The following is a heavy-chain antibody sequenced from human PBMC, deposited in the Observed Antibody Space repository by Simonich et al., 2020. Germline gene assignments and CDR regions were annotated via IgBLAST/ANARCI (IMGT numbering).Heavy chain of an antibody. J-gene: IGHJ4*02. CDR2: INHSGST. CDR3: ARHLQLGPFDY. Sequence: QVQLQQWGAGLLKPSETLSLTCAVYGGSFSGYYWSWIRQPPGKGLEWIGEINHSGSTNYNPSLKRRVTISVDTSNNQFSLKLSSVTAADTAVYYCARHLQLGPFDYWGQGTLVTVSS. CDR1: GGSFSGYY. D-gene: IGHD1-1*01. V-gene: IGHV4-34*01.